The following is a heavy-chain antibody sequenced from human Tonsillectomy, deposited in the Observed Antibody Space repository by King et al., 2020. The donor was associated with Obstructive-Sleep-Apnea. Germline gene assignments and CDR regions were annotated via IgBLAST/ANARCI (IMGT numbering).Heavy chain of an antibody. Sequence: VQLVESGGVVVQPGESLRLSCAASGFTFVDHTMHWVRQAPGRGVECVSFITNDGCTTYYADSVRGRFTISRSNSKDSLYLQMSSLRTEDTALYYCAKDSDYIIDYWGQGTLVTVSS. J-gene: IGHJ4*02. V-gene: IGHV3-43*01. CDR3: AKDSDYIIDY. CDR1: GFTFVDHT. CDR2: ITNDGCTT. D-gene: IGHD3-16*01.